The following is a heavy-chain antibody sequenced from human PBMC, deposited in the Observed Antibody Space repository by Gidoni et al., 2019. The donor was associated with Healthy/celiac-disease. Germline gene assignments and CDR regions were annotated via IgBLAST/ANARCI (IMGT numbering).Heavy chain of an antibody. V-gene: IGHV3-33*01. CDR1: GFTFSSYG. Sequence: VVQPGRSLRLSCAASGFTFSSYGMHWVRQAPGKGLEWVAVIWYDGSNKYYADSVKGRFTISRDNSKNTLYLQMNSLRAEDTAVYYCARDDSSGYYYGDLDYWGQGTLVTVSS. J-gene: IGHJ4*02. CDR3: ARDDSSGYYYGDLDY. CDR2: IWYDGSNK. D-gene: IGHD3-22*01.